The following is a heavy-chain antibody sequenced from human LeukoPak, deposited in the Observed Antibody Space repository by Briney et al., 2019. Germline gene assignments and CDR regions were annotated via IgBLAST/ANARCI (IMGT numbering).Heavy chain of an antibody. V-gene: IGHV4-59*01. D-gene: IGHD2-2*01. J-gene: IGHJ4*02. Sequence: SGSVDYNPSLTSRVTISVDTSNNQFSLKLSSVTAADSALYYCAREYCSSTNGYFDYWGQGTLVTVSS. CDR3: AREYCSSTNGYFDY. CDR2: SGSV.